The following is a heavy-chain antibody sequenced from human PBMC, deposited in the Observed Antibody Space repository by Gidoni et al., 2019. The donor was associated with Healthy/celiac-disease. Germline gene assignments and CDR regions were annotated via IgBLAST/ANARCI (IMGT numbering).Heavy chain of an antibody. CDR1: GGSISSYY. CDR2: IYYSGST. V-gene: IGHV4-59*01. D-gene: IGHD3-3*01. J-gene: IGHJ4*02. Sequence: QVQLQESGPGLVKPSETLSLTCTVSGGSISSYYWSWIRQPPGKGLEWIGYIYYSGSTNYNPSLKSRVTISVDTSKNQFSLKLSSVTAADTAVYYCARVGLEYDFWSGYYLHFDYWGQGTLVTVSS. CDR3: ARVGLEYDFWSGYYLHFDY.